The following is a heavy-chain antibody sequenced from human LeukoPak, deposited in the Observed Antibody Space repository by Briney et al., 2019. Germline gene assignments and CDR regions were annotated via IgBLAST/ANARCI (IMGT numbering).Heavy chain of an antibody. J-gene: IGHJ3*02. CDR1: GFTFSSYS. Sequence: GGSLRLSCAASGFTFSSYSMNWVRQAPGKGLEWVSYISSSSSTIYYADSVKGRFTISRDNAKNSLYLQMNSLRAEDTAVYYCAATPSRYCSSTSCYNTPICGQGTMVTVSS. V-gene: IGHV3-48*01. CDR3: AATPSRYCSSTSCYNTPI. CDR2: ISSSSSTI. D-gene: IGHD2-2*01.